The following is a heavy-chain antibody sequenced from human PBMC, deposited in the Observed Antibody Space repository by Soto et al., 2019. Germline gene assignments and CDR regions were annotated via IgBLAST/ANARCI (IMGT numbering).Heavy chain of an antibody. CDR1: GVTFSSYA. J-gene: IGHJ4*02. Sequence: EVQLLESGGGLIQPGGSLRLSCAASGVTFSSYAMNWVRQAPGKGLEWVSGISGSGGSTYYADSVKGRFTISRDNSKNTLYLQMSSLRAEDTAVYYCAKAFSWYDYWGQGTLVTVSS. CDR2: ISGSGGST. CDR3: AKAFSWYDY. D-gene: IGHD6-13*01. V-gene: IGHV3-23*01.